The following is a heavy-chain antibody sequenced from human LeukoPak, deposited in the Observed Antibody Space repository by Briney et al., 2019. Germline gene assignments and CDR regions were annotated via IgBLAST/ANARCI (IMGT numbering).Heavy chain of an antibody. Sequence: SVKVSCKASGGTFSSYAISWVRQAPGQGLEWMGRIIPILGIANYAQKLQGRVTMTTDTSTSTAYMELRSLRSDDTAVYYCAREKNYYDSSGYHRDAFDIWGQGTMVTVSS. D-gene: IGHD3-22*01. CDR2: IIPILGIA. J-gene: IGHJ3*02. CDR1: GGTFSSYA. V-gene: IGHV1-69*04. CDR3: AREKNYYDSSGYHRDAFDI.